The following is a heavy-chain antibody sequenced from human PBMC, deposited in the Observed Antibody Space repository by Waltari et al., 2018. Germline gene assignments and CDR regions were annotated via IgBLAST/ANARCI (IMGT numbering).Heavy chain of an antibody. Sequence: QLQLQESGPGLGKPSETLSLTCIVSGGSITSNRHYWAWIRQPPGQGLEWIGTMSYKGAPYSSPSLKSRVTVSRDTSKNHLSLKLGSVTAADTAVYYCATYIGASIGTAAFDVWGQGTMVTVSS. CDR1: GGSITSNRHY. D-gene: IGHD5-12*01. CDR3: ATYIGASIGTAAFDV. V-gene: IGHV4-39*02. J-gene: IGHJ3*01. CDR2: MSYKGAP.